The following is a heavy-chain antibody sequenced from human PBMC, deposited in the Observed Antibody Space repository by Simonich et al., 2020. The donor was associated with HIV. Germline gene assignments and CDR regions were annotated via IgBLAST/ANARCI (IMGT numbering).Heavy chain of an antibody. CDR3: ARAPAIFGVVIPDAFDI. CDR1: GFTFISYG. V-gene: IGHV3-7*01. CDR2: IKQDGSEK. D-gene: IGHD3-3*02. J-gene: IGHJ3*02. Sequence: VQLVESGGGVVQPGRSLRLSCAASGFTFISYGMPWVRQAPGKGLGWVGNIKQDGSEKNYGDSVKGRFTISRDNAKNSLYLQMNSLRAEDTAVYYCARAPAIFGVVIPDAFDIWGQGTMVTVSS.